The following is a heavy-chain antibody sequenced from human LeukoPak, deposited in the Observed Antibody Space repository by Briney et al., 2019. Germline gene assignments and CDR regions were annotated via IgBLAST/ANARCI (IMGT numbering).Heavy chain of an antibody. J-gene: IGHJ4*02. CDR2: ISGGGVRT. D-gene: IGHD3-10*01. CDR3: AKGSYGSGEYRGGFDY. V-gene: IGHV3-23*01. Sequence: GGSLRLSCAASGFTFSSYSMTWVRQAPGKGLEWVSGISGGGVRTYYADSVKGRFTISRDNSRNTLYLQMNSLRAEDTAVYYCAKGSYGSGEYRGGFDYWGQGTLVTVSS. CDR1: GFTFSSYS.